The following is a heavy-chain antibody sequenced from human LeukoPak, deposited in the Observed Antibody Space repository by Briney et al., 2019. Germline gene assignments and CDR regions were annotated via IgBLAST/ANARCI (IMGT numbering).Heavy chain of an antibody. D-gene: IGHD2-2*01. V-gene: IGHV4-34*01. CDR1: GGSFSGYY. Sequence: SETLSLTCAVYGGSFSGYYWSWVRQPPGKGLEWIGEINHSGSTNYNPSLKSRVTISVDTSKNQFSLKLSSVTAADTAVYYCARRVPAANGMDVWGQGTTVIVSS. J-gene: IGHJ6*02. CDR3: ARRVPAANGMDV. CDR2: INHSGST.